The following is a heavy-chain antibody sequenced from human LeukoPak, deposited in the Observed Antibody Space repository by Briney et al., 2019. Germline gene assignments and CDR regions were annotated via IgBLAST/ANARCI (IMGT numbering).Heavy chain of an antibody. CDR2: ISYDGSNK. CDR1: GFTFSSYA. CDR3: ARDPTAVSNQPQYYFDF. Sequence: PGGSLRLSCAASGFTFSSYAMHWVRQAPGKGLEWVAVISYDGSNKYYADSVKGRFTISRDNSKNALFLQMNSLRPEDTAVYYCARDPTAVSNQPQYYFDFWGQGTLVTVSS. J-gene: IGHJ4*02. V-gene: IGHV3-30-3*01. D-gene: IGHD4-17*01.